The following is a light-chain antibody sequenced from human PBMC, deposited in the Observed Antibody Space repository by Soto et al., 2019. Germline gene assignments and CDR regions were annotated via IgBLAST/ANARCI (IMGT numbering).Light chain of an antibody. J-gene: IGLJ3*02. CDR2: YND. Sequence: QAVVTQSPSVSGAPRQSVNISCSGNNSNIGSNAVHWYQQLPGKAPKLLMYYNDMLPSGVSDRFSGSKSGTSASLAISGLQSEDEGEYYCATLDDRLTAWVFGGGTKVTVL. CDR3: ATLDDRLTAWV. V-gene: IGLV1-36*01. CDR1: NSNIGSNA.